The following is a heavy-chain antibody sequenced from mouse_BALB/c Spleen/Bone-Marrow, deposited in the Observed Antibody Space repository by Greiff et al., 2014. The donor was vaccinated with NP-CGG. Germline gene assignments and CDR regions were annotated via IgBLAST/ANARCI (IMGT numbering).Heavy chain of an antibody. CDR2: IHYSGST. V-gene: IGHV3-1*02. J-gene: IGHJ1*01. D-gene: IGHD1-1*01. CDR3: ARRGLDYYGSSYWYFDV. Sequence: VQLQQSGPDLVKPSQSLSLTCTVPGYSITRGYSWHWIRQFPGNKLEWMGYIHYSGSTNYNPSLKSRISITRDTSKNQFFLQLNPVTTEDTATYYCARRGLDYYGSSYWYFDVWGAGTTVTVSS. CDR1: GYSITRGYS.